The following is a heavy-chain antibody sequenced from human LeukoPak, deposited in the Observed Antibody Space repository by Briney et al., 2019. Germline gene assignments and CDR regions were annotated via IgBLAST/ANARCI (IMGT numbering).Heavy chain of an antibody. V-gene: IGHV3-21*01. Sequence: GGSMRLSCAASGFTFSSYSMNWVRQAQGKGMEWVSSISSSSSYISYADSVKARFTISRHNAKNSLYLQMNSLRAEDTAVYYCARDLQWWPELDYWGQGTLVTVSS. CDR3: ARDLQWWPELDY. J-gene: IGHJ4*02. D-gene: IGHD2-15*01. CDR1: GFTFSSYS. CDR2: ISSSSSYI.